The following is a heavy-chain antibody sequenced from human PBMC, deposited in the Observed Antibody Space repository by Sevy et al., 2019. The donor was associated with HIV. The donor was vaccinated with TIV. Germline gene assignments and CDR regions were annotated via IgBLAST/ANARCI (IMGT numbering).Heavy chain of an antibody. CDR2: INSRSTYI. V-gene: IGHV3-21*01. J-gene: IGHJ4*02. Sequence: GGSLRLSCTASGFTFSSFSMSWVRQAPGKGLEWVASINSRSTYIYHADPVKGRFTISRDNAKNSLYLPMNSLRAEDTAVYFCARDPSPGITAIQDYWGPGTLVTVSS. CDR3: ARDPSPGITAIQDY. D-gene: IGHD2-21*02. CDR1: GFTFSSFS.